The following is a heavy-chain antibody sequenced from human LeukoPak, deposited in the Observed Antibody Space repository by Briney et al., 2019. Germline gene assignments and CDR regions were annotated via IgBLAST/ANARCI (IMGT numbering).Heavy chain of an antibody. Sequence: GGSLRLSCAASGNYWMHWVRQAPGKGLVWVSHINSDGSWTSYVDSVKGRFTISKDNAKNTVYLQMNNLRAEDTAVYYCVSFYETYWGRGTLVTVSS. V-gene: IGHV3-74*01. CDR3: VSFYETY. CDR2: INSDGSWT. D-gene: IGHD2-2*01. J-gene: IGHJ4*02. CDR1: GNYW.